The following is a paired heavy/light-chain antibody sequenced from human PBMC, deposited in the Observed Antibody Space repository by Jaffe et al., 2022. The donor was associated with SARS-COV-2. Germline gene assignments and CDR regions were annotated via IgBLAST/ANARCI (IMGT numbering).Light chain of an antibody. CDR2: YDD. Sequence: SSVLTQPPSVSVTPGKTATITCGGDSVGTKSVHWYQQKRGQAPVLVIYYDDVRPSGIPDRFSGSSSGNTAILTIYRVEAGDEADYYCQIWTSSNDYPVFGGGTKLTVL. CDR3: QIWTSSNDYPV. J-gene: IGLJ3*02. CDR1: SVGTKS. V-gene: IGLV3-21*04.
Heavy chain of an antibody. J-gene: IGHJ4*02. CDR3: ARVHSTGRYPSFDY. Sequence: EVQLVESGGGLVQPGGSLRLSCAASGFTFSSFWMHWVRQVPGKGLVWVSRIDGSGTSTTYADSVKGRFTISRDNDKNTLYLQMNSLGAEDTAVYYCARVHSTGRYPSFDYWGQGALVTVSS. CDR1: GFTFSSFW. V-gene: IGHV3-74*01. CDR2: IDGSGTST. D-gene: IGHD6-19*01.